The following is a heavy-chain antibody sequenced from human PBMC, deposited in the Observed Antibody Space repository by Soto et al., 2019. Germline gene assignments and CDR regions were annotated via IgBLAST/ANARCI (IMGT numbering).Heavy chain of an antibody. V-gene: IGHV3-21*01. CDR2: ISSSSSYI. D-gene: IGHD1-26*01. CDR1: GFTFSSYS. J-gene: IGHJ4*02. Sequence: GGSLRLSCAASGFTFSSYSMNWVRQAPGKGLEWVSSISSSSSYIYYADSVKGRFTISRDNAKNSLYLQMNSLRAEDTAVYYCARDRRGVGRISVTDIDYWGQGTLVTVSS. CDR3: ARDRRGVGRISVTDIDY.